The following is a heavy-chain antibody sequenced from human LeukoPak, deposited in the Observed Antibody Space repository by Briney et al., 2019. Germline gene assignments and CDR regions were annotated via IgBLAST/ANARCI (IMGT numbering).Heavy chain of an antibody. CDR1: GDSISNGYY. Sequence: SETLSLTCSVSGDSISNGYYWAWIRQPPGKGLEWIGSIYRTGSTYYNPSLKSRATISVDTSMNQFSLKLNSVTAADTAVYYCARDRSVGVLPAPPFDFWGQGTLVTVSS. J-gene: IGHJ4*02. V-gene: IGHV4-38-2*02. CDR3: ARDRSVGVLPAPPFDF. D-gene: IGHD6-6*01. CDR2: IYRTGST.